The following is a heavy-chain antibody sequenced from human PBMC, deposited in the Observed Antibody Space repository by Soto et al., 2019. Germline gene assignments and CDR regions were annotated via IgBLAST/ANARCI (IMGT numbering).Heavy chain of an antibody. D-gene: IGHD3-9*01. CDR2: IIPIFGTA. J-gene: IGHJ5*02. CDR3: ARGFDHLLNWFDP. CDR1: GGTFSSYA. Sequence: ASVKVSCKASGGTFSSYAISWVRQAPGQGLEWMGGIIPIFGTANYAQKFQGRVTITADESTSTAYMELSSLRSEDTAVYYCARGFDHLLNWFDPWGQGTLVTVSS. V-gene: IGHV1-69*13.